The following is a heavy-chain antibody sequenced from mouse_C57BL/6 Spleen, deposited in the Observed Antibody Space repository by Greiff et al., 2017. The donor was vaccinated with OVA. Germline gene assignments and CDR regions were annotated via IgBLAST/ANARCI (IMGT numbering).Heavy chain of an antibody. CDR2: IDPSDSYT. Sequence: QVQLQQPGAELVKPGASVKLSCKASGYTFTSYWMQWVKQRPGQGLEWIGEIDPSDSYTNYNQKFKGKATLTVDTSSSTAYMQLSSLTSEDSAVYYCARSDYSNYVYFDYWGQGTTLTVSS. D-gene: IGHD2-5*01. CDR3: ARSDYSNYVYFDY. V-gene: IGHV1-50*01. CDR1: GYTFTSYW. J-gene: IGHJ2*01.